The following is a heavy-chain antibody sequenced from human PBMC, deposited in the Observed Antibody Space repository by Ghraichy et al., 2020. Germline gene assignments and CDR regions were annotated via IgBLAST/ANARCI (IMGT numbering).Heavy chain of an antibody. CDR2: IYYSGST. D-gene: IGHD6-19*01. Sequence: SETLSLTCTVSGGSISSYYWSWIRQPPGKGLEWIGYIYYSGSTNYNPSLKSRVTISVDTSKNQFSLKLSSVTAADTAVYYCARDRGGWYPLHYFDYWGQGTLVTVSS. J-gene: IGHJ4*02. CDR1: GGSISSYY. V-gene: IGHV4-59*01. CDR3: ARDRGGWYPLHYFDY.